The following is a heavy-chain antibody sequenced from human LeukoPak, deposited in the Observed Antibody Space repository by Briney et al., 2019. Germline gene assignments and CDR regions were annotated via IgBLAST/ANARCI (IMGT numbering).Heavy chain of an antibody. V-gene: IGHV4-59*01. J-gene: IGHJ6*02. CDR1: GGSISSYY. CDR2: IYYSGST. CDR3: ARGYRSGGSCSGGMDV. Sequence: SETLSLTCTVSGGSISSYYWSWIRQPPGEGLEWIGYIYYSGSTNYNPSLKSRVTISVDTSKNQFSLKLSSVTAADTAVYYCARGYRSGGSCSGGMDVWGQGTTVTVSS. D-gene: IGHD2-15*01.